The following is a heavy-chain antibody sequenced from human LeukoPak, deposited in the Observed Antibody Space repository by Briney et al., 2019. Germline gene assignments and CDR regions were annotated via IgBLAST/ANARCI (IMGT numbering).Heavy chain of an antibody. CDR2: INQGGSEK. CDR3: ARYTHTYYDFWSGPGY. J-gene: IGHJ4*02. CDR1: GFTFSSYW. V-gene: IGHV3-7*01. Sequence: GGSLRLSCAASGFTFSSYWMSWVRQAPGKGLEWVANINQGGSEKYYVDSVKGRFTISRDNAKNSLYLQMNNLRAEDTAVYYCARYTHTYYDFWSGPGYWGQGTLVTVSS. D-gene: IGHD3-3*01.